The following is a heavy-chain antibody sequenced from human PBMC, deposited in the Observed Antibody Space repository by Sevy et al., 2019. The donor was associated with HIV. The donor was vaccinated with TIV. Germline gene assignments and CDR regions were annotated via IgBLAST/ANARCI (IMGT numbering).Heavy chain of an antibody. Sequence: GGSLRLSCSASGFTFIAFGMTWVRQAPGKGLEWVSGISGGGAATAYADSVKGGFTISRDNSKNTLYLQMNSLTAADTAVYYCARYGRIPVAGHTWFDPWGLGTLVTVSS. J-gene: IGHJ5*02. CDR3: ARYGRIPVAGHTWFDP. V-gene: IGHV3-23*01. CDR1: GFTFIAFG. D-gene: IGHD6-19*01. CDR2: ISGGGAAT.